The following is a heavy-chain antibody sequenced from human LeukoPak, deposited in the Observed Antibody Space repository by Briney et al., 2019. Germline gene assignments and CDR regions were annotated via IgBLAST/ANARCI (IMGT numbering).Heavy chain of an antibody. V-gene: IGHV3-48*03. CDR2: ISSSGSTI. D-gene: IGHD3-22*01. CDR1: GFTFSSYE. CDR3: AIMHGYYDGSGYWVQ. J-gene: IGHJ4*02. Sequence: PGGSLRLSCAAPGFTFSSYEMNWVRQAPGKGLEWVSYISSSGSTIYYADSVKGRFTISRDNAKNSLYLQMNSLRAEDTAVYYCAIMHGYYDGSGYWVQWGQGTLVTVSS.